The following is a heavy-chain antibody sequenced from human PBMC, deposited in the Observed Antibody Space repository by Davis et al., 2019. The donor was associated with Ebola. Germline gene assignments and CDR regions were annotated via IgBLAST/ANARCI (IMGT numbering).Heavy chain of an antibody. J-gene: IGHJ3*02. CDR2: INPNSGGT. D-gene: IGHD2-2*02. V-gene: IGHV1-2*02. Sequence: ASVKVSCKASGYTFTGYYMHWVRQAPGQGLEWMGWINPNSGGTNYAQKFQGRVTMTRDTSISTAYMELSRLRSDDTAVYYCARDCSSTSCYSAFDIWGQGTMVTVSS. CDR1: GYTFTGYY. CDR3: ARDCSSTSCYSAFDI.